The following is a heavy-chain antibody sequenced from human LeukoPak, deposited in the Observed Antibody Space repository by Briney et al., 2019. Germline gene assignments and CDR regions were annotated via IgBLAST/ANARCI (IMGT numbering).Heavy chain of an antibody. J-gene: IGHJ4*02. Sequence: SETLSLTCTVSGGSISSYYWSWIRQPPGKGLEWIGYIYYSGSTNYNPSLKSRVTISVDTSKNQFSLKLSSVTAADTAVYYCARDDDSSGYYLNYWGQGTLVTVSS. V-gene: IGHV4-59*01. CDR1: GGSISSYY. D-gene: IGHD3-22*01. CDR2: IYYSGST. CDR3: ARDDDSSGYYLNY.